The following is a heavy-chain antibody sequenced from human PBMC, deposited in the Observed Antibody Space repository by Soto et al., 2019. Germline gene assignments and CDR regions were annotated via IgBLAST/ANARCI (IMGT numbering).Heavy chain of an antibody. D-gene: IGHD4-17*01. CDR1: GFTFSSYS. CDR3: ARDWSYGDPIKPFDY. Sequence: GGSLRLSCAASGFTFSSYSMNWVRQAPGKGLEWVSYISSSSSTIYYADSVKGRFTISRDNAKNSLYLQMNSLRAEETAVYYCARDWSYGDPIKPFDYWGQGTLVTVSS. CDR2: ISSSSSTI. V-gene: IGHV3-48*01. J-gene: IGHJ4*02.